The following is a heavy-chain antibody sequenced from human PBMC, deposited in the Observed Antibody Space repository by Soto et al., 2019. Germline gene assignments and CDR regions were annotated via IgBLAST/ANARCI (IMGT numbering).Heavy chain of an antibody. D-gene: IGHD3-10*01. V-gene: IGHV1-18*01. Sequence: QVQLVQSGAEVKKPGASVKVSCKASGYTFTSYGINWVRQAPGQGLEWMGWISAYNGNTNYAQKLQGRVTMTTDTSTSTAYMELRSLRSDDTAVYYCARHDLMGTMVRGVSFDYWGQGTLVTVSS. CDR1: GYTFTSYG. CDR3: ARHDLMGTMVRGVSFDY. CDR2: ISAYNGNT. J-gene: IGHJ4*02.